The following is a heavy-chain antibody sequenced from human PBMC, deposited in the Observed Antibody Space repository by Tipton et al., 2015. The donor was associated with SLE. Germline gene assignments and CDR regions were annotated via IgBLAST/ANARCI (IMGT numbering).Heavy chain of an antibody. CDR1: GGSVSSGGYY. D-gene: IGHD6-6*01. V-gene: IGHV4-31*03. CDR3: SRGAALWSDP. Sequence: TLSLTCTVSGGSVSSGGYYWSWIRQHPGKGLEWIGYVNYRGNAYYNPSLKSRTTLLADTATNQASLRLTSVTAADTAVYYCSRGAALWSDPWGQGPLGAGSS. CDR2: VNYRGNA. J-gene: IGHJ5*02.